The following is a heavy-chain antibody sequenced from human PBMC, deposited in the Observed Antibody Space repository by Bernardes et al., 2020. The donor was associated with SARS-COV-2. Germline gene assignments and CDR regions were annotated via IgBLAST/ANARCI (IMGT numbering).Heavy chain of an antibody. Sequence: GGPLRLSCAASGFTFRTYCMNWVQQGPGKGLEWVASIGTSGNIFYADSVKGRFTISRDDGNNSLFLQMNTLRAEDTAVYYCVRDFDVVVMPARRPFLYWGQGTLVTVSS. V-gene: IGHV3-21*01. CDR1: GFTFRTYC. D-gene: IGHD2-15*01. CDR2: IGTSGNI. CDR3: VRDFDVVVMPARRPFLY. J-gene: IGHJ4*02.